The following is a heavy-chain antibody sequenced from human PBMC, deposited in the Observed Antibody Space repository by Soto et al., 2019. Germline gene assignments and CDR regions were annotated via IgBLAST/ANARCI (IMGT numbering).Heavy chain of an antibody. D-gene: IGHD3-22*01. J-gene: IGHJ6*01. Sequence: PSATLSLTCTLFGGSSTRSRHYCSSIRQPPEKDLVCIRRIYYSGSTYYNPSLKSRVTISVDTSTNQFSLTLTSVTAADTFVYYCARLNLRASSGHYYC. CDR2: IYYSGST. CDR3: ARLNLRASSGHYYC. V-gene: IGHV4-39*01. CDR1: GGSSTRSRHY.